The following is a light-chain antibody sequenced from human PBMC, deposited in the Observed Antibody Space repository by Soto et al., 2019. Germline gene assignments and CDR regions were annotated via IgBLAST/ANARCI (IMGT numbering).Light chain of an antibody. V-gene: IGLV2-8*01. CDR2: EVT. CDR1: SSDVGAYNY. J-gene: IGLJ3*02. CDR3: SSFASSNPGV. Sequence: QSVLTQPPSASGSPGQSVTISCTGTSSDVGAYNYVSWYQQHAGKAPKLVIYEVTKRPSGVPDRFSGSKSANTASLTVSGLQAEDEADYYCSSFASSNPGVFGGGTKLTVL.